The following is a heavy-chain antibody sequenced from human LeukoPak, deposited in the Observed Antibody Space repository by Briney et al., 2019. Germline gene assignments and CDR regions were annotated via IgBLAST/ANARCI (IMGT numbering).Heavy chain of an antibody. V-gene: IGHV1-2*02. Sequence: ASVKVSCKASGYTFTGYYMHWVRQAPGQGLEGMGWINPNSGGTNYAQKFQGRVTMTRDTSISTAYMELSRLRSDDTAVYYCAREQSPRGYSYEVYYYYYYMDVWGKGTTVTVSS. CDR2: INPNSGGT. CDR1: GYTFTGYY. CDR3: AREQSPRGYSYEVYYYYYYMDV. J-gene: IGHJ6*03. D-gene: IGHD5-18*01.